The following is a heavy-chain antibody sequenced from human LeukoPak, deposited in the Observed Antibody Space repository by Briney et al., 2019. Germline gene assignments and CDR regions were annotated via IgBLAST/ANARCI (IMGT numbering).Heavy chain of an antibody. CDR3: ARDPGVVAFHYFDF. D-gene: IGHD3-3*01. CDR1: GFTFSSHA. Sequence: GGSLRLSCAASGFTFSSHAMAWVRQAPGKGLEWVSSIGGLGSSTYYGDSVKGRFTISRDNSKNTVYLQMDSLRVEDTAVYYCARDPGVVAFHYFDFWGQGTLITVSS. CDR2: IGGLGSST. J-gene: IGHJ4*02. V-gene: IGHV3-23*01.